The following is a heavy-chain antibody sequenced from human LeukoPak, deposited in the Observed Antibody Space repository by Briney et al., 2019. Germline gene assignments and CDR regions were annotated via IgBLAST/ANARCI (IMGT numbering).Heavy chain of an antibody. CDR1: GGSFSGYY. CDR3: TRGRAYYDSTGYYY. CDR2: INHSGST. Sequence: SETLSLTCAVYGGSFSGYYWSWIRQPPGKGLEWIGEINHSGSTNYNPSLKSRVTISVDTSKNQFSLKLSSVTAADTAVYYCTRGRAYYDSTGYYYWGRGILVTVSS. J-gene: IGHJ4*02. D-gene: IGHD3-22*01. V-gene: IGHV4-34*01.